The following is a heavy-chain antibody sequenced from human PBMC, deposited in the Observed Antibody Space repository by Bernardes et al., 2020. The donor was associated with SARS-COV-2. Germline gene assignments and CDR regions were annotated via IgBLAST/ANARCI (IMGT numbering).Heavy chain of an antibody. CDR3: ARARFGDCSSTSCYSHYFDY. CDR1: GYTFTGYY. CDR2: INPNSGGT. Sequence: ASVKVSCKASGYTFTGYYMHWVRQAPGQGLEWMGWINPNSGGTNYAQKFQGRVTMTRDTSISTAYMELSRLRSDDTAVYYCARARFGDCSSTSCYSHYFDYWGQGTLVTVSS. J-gene: IGHJ4*02. D-gene: IGHD2-2*01. V-gene: IGHV1-2*02.